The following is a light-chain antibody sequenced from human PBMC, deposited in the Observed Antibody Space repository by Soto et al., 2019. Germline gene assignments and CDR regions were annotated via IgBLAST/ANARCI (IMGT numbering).Light chain of an antibody. J-gene: IGKJ2*01. Sequence: DIQMTQSPSTLSASEGDRVTITCRASQSIGNWLAWYQQKTGKAPKLLIYKASILQSGVPARFSGSGSGTEFTLTIRSLQTDDFANYYCQQYDSYPYTFGQGTKVDIK. CDR1: QSIGNW. V-gene: IGKV1-5*03. CDR3: QQYDSYPYT. CDR2: KAS.